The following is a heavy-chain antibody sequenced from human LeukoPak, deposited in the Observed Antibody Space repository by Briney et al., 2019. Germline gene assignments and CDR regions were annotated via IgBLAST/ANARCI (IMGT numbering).Heavy chain of an antibody. J-gene: IGHJ4*02. CDR1: GFIVSSNH. V-gene: IGHV3-53*01. Sequence: GGSLRLSCAASGFIVSSNHMSWVRQAPGKGLEWVSVIYSGGTTYYADSVQGRFAISRDNSKNTLYLQMNSLRAEDTAVYYCARQGTHTFDYWGQGTLVTVSS. D-gene: IGHD1-1*01. CDR2: IYSGGTT. CDR3: ARQGTHTFDY.